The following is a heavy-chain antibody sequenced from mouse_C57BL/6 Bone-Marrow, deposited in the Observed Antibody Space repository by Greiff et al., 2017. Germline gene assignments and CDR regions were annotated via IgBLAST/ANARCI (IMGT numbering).Heavy chain of an antibody. CDR2: ISSGGSYT. CDR1: GFTFSSYG. D-gene: IGHD4-1*01. J-gene: IGHJ3*01. V-gene: IGHV5-6*02. CDR3: ARHLNWENWFAY. Sequence: DVMLVESGGDLVKPGGSLKLPCAALGFTFSSYGMSWVRQTPDKRLEWVATISSGGSYTYYPDSVKGRFTISRDNAKNTLYLQKSSLKSEDTAMYYCARHLNWENWFAYWGQGTLVTVSA.